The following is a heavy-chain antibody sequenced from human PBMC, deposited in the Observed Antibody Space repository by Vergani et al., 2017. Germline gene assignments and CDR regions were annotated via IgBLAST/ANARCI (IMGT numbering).Heavy chain of an antibody. CDR3: ARGIEYYDILTGYSTNYYFDY. J-gene: IGHJ4*02. V-gene: IGHV1-69*04. CDR2: IIPILGIA. Sequence: QVQLVQSGAEVKKPGSSVKVSCKASGGTFSSYAISWVRQAPGQGLEWMGRIIPILGIANYAQKFQGRVTITADKSTSTAHMELSSLRSEDTAVYYCARGIEYYDILTGYSTNYYFDYWGQGTLVTVSS. CDR1: GGTFSSYA. D-gene: IGHD3-9*01.